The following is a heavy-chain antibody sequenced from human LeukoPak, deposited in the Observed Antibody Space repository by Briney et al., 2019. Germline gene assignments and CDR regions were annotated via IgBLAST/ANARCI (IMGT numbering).Heavy chain of an antibody. CDR1: GGSISSSSYY. CDR3: ARATYYYGSGSYIYYYMDV. D-gene: IGHD3-10*01. CDR2: IYYSGST. V-gene: IGHV4-61*01. Sequence: SETLSLTCTVSGGSISSSSYYWSWIRQPPGKGLEWIGYIYYSGSTNYNPSLKSRVTISVDTSKNQFSLKLSSVTAADTAVYFFARATYYYGSGSYIYYYMDVWAKGTTVTVSS. J-gene: IGHJ6*03.